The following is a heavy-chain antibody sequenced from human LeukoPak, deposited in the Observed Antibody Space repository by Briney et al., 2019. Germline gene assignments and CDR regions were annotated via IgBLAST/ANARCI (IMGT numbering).Heavy chain of an antibody. J-gene: IGHJ6*03. Sequence: GGSMRLSCAASGFTFSSYSMNWVRQAPGKGLEWVSSISSSSSYMYYADSVKGRFTISRDNAKNSLYLQMNSLRAEDTAVYYCARTIWFGELDFYYXYMDVWGKGTTVTVSS. CDR2: ISSSSSYM. D-gene: IGHD3-10*01. V-gene: IGHV3-21*01. CDR3: ARTIWFGELDFYYXYMDV. CDR1: GFTFSSYS.